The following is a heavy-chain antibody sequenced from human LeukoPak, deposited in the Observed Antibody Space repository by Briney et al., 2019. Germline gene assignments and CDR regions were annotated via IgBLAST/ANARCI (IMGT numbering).Heavy chain of an antibody. CDR1: GGSFSGYY. Sequence: SETLSLTCAVYGGSFSGYYWSWIRQPPGKGLEWIGEINHSGSTNYNPSLKSRVTISVDTSKNQFSLKLSSVTAADTAVYYCARRRYCSSTSCHTGFDYWGQGTLVTVSS. D-gene: IGHD2-2*02. V-gene: IGHV4-34*01. CDR2: INHSGST. J-gene: IGHJ4*02. CDR3: ARRRYCSSTSCHTGFDY.